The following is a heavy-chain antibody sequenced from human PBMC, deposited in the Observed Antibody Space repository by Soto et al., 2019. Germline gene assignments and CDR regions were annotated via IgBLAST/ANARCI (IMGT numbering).Heavy chain of an antibody. CDR3: ARGLATLPVFAFDI. CDR2: VYWNDDK. CDR1: GISLSTSGVG. J-gene: IGHJ3*02. V-gene: IGHV2-5*01. Sequence: QITLKGSGPTLVKPTQTLTLTCTLSGISLSTSGVGLGWIRQTPGKALEWLALVYWNDDKHYSPSLKSRLTITKDTSKNQAILTMTNMDPADTATYYCARGLATLPVFAFDIWGQGTVVTVSS. D-gene: IGHD1-1*01.